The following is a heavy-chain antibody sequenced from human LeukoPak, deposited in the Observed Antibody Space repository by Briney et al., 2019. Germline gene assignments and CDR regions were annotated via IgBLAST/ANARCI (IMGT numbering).Heavy chain of an antibody. D-gene: IGHD3-3*01. CDR1: GGSFSGYY. CDR3: ARDFFGGSPRWFDP. CDR2: IYYSGST. V-gene: IGHV4-59*01. Sequence: PSETLSLTCAVYGGSFSGYYWSWIRQPPGKGLEWIGYIYYSGSTNYNPSLKSRVTISVDTSKNQFSLKLSSVTAEDTAVYYCARDFFGGSPRWFDPWGQGTLVTVSS. J-gene: IGHJ5*02.